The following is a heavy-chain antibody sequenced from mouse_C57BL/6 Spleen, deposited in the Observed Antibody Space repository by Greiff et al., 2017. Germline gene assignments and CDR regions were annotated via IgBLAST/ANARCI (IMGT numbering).Heavy chain of an antibody. J-gene: IGHJ2*01. CDR3: TTSGSSSDY. V-gene: IGHV14-4*01. CDR1: GFNIKDDY. Sequence: VQLKESGAELVRPGASVKLSCTASGFNIKDDYMHWVKQRPEQGLEWIGWIDPENGDTEYASKFQGKATITADTSSNTAYLQLSSLTSADTAVYYCTTSGSSSDYWGQGTTLTVSS. D-gene: IGHD1-1*01. CDR2: IDPENGDT.